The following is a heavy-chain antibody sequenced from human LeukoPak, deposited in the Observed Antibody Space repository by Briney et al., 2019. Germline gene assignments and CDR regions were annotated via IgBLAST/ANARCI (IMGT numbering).Heavy chain of an antibody. J-gene: IGHJ4*02. CDR3: ARDRSSGWAFDY. V-gene: IGHV1-69*13. CDR2: IIPIFGTA. CDR1: GGTFSSYA. Sequence: GASVKVSCKASGGTFSSYAISWVRQAPGQGLEWMGGIIPIFGTANYAQKFQGRVTITADESTSTAYMELSSLRSEDTAVYYCARDRSSGWAFDYWGQGTLVTVSS. D-gene: IGHD6-19*01.